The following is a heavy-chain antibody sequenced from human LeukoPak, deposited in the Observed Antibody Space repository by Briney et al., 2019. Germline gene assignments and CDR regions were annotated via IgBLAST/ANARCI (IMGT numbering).Heavy chain of an antibody. CDR1: GGSIRSYY. CDR3: ARDLRLRYYDSSGYYVPDAFDI. CDR2: IYYSGST. J-gene: IGHJ3*02. V-gene: IGHV4-59*01. Sequence: PSETLSLTCTVSGGSIRSYYWSWIRQPPGKGLEYIGFIYYSGSTNYNPSLKSRVTISVDTSKNQLSLKLSSVTAADTAVYSCARDLRLRYYDSSGYYVPDAFDIWGQGTMVTVS. D-gene: IGHD3-22*01.